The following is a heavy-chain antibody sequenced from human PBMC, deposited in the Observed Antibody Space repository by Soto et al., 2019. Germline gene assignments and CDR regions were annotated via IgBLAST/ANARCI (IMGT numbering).Heavy chain of an antibody. D-gene: IGHD2-8*01. J-gene: IGHJ6*02. Sequence: PGGSLRLSCAASGFSFSGSAIHWVRQASGRGLEWVGRIRIRTHNYATSYSASVGGRFTISRDNSKNTAYLQMNSLKTEDTAVYYCTRPRMVWPTYYYGMDVWGQGTTVTVSS. CDR3: TRPRMVWPTYYYGMDV. V-gene: IGHV3-73*01. CDR2: IRIRTHNYAT. CDR1: GFSFSGSA.